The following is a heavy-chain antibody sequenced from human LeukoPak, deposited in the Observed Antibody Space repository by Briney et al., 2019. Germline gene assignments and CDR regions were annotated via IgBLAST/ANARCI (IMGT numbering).Heavy chain of an antibody. CDR1: GDSIASGGYY. Sequence: SETLSLTCTVSGDSIASGGYYWGWLRQPPGKGLEWIANAYYSGTTYYNPSLKSRVTISVDTSKNQFSLKLSSVTAADTAVYYCARQDTITTPGADYWGQGTPVTVSS. V-gene: IGHV4-39*01. D-gene: IGHD3-3*01. CDR3: ARQDTITTPGADY. CDR2: AYYSGTT. J-gene: IGHJ4*02.